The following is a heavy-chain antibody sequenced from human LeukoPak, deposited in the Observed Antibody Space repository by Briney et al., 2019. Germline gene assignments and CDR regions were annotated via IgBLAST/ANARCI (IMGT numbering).Heavy chain of an antibody. CDR3: ARSLDDGDYVSVWYFDL. J-gene: IGHJ2*01. CDR2: IYYSGST. D-gene: IGHD4-17*01. V-gene: IGHV4-31*03. Sequence: SETLSLTCTVSGDSISSSSYYWGWIRQPPGKGLEWIGYIYYSGSTYYNPSLKSRVTISVDTSKNQFSLKLSSVTAADTAVYYCARSLDDGDYVSVWYFDLWGRGTLVTVSS. CDR1: GDSISSSSYY.